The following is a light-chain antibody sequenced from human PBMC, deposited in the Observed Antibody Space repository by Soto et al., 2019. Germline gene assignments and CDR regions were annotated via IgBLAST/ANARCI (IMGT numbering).Light chain of an antibody. CDR3: QQYNSLWT. V-gene: IGKV1-5*01. CDR1: QRTTSR. Sequence: IQITQSPSTLSASVEDRVTITCLATQRTTSRVASYQQKPGKTPKLLSTEASRLESGVPSRFSGSGSGTEFTLTFSSLQPDDFATYYCQQYNSLWTFGQGTKVDIK. J-gene: IGKJ1*01. CDR2: EAS.